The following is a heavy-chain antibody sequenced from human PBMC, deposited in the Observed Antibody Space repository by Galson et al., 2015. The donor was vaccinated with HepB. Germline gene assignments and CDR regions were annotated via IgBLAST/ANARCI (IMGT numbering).Heavy chain of an antibody. D-gene: IGHD6-19*01. Sequence: TLSLTCTVSGGSISDNYWSWIRQPAGKGLEWIGRIYPSGSTYYNHSLMSRVTMSADTSKNQLSLNLNSVTAADTAVYYCARDPPYSFGWYFDCWGQGTLVTVSS. CDR1: GGSISDNY. J-gene: IGHJ4*02. V-gene: IGHV4-4*07. CDR2: IYPSGST. CDR3: ARDPPYSFGWYFDC.